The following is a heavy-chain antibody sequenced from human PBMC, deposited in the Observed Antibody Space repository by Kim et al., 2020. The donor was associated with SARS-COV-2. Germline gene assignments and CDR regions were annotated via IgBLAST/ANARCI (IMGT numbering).Heavy chain of an antibody. D-gene: IGHD3-22*01. CDR1: GFTVSSNY. Sequence: GGSLRLSCAASGFTVSSNYMSWVRQAPGKGLEWVSVIYSGGSTYYADSVKGRFTISRDNSKNTLYLQMNSLRAEDTAVYYCARVDYSSGRGTDYWGQGTLVTVSS. J-gene: IGHJ4*02. CDR3: ARVDYSSGRGTDY. CDR2: IYSGGST. V-gene: IGHV3-53*01.